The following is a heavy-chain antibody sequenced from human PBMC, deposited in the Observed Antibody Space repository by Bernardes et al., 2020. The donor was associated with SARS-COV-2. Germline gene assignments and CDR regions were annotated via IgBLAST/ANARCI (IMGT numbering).Heavy chain of an antibody. CDR1: GFTLSSYW. CDR2: INSDGSNT. Sequence: GGSLRLSCAASGFTLSSYWMHWGRQAPGKGLMWVARINSDGSNTRYADSVMGSFTISRDNAKNTLFLQMNSLRVEDTATYYCEINYYYGMDVWGQGTTVTVSS. D-gene: IGHD3-10*01. CDR3: EINYYYGMDV. J-gene: IGHJ6*02. V-gene: IGHV3-74*01.